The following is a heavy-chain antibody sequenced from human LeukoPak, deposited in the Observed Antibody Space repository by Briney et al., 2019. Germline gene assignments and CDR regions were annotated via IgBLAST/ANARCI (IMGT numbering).Heavy chain of an antibody. CDR2: IYSGGST. Sequence: PGGSLRLSCAASGFTVSSNYMSWVRQAPGKGLEWVSVIYSGGSTYYADSVKGRFTISRDNSKNTLYLQMNSLRAEDTAVYYCARGEYSYGFYYFDYWGQGILVTVSS. CDR3: ARGEYSYGFYYFDY. V-gene: IGHV3-53*01. J-gene: IGHJ4*02. CDR1: GFTVSSNY. D-gene: IGHD5-18*01.